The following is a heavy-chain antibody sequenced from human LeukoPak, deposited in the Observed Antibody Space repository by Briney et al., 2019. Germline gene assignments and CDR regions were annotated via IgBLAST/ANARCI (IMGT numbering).Heavy chain of an antibody. CDR3: ARVRVVAARPWYFDY. V-gene: IGHV4-31*03. J-gene: IGHJ4*02. CDR2: IYYSGST. Sequence: SETLSLTCTVSGGSISSGGYYWSWIRQHPGKGLEWIGYIYYSGSTYCNPSLKSRVTISVDTSKNQFSLKLSSVTAADTAVYYCARVRVVAARPWYFDYWGQGTLVTVSS. CDR1: GGSISSGGYY. D-gene: IGHD6-6*01.